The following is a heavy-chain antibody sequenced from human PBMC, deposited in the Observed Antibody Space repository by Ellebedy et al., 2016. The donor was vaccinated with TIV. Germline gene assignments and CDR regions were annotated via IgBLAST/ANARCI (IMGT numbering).Heavy chain of an antibody. J-gene: IGHJ3*02. CDR1: GFTFTNYA. V-gene: IGHV3-74*01. D-gene: IGHD2-21*01. CDR3: VRDRMGATYTFDM. Sequence: LSLTCAASGFTFTNYAIHWVRQGPGKGLVWVSHINDDGNRITYADSVKGRFAISRDIARNTLFLQMDSLRAEDTAVYYCVRDRMGATYTFDMWGQGTMVTVSS. CDR2: INDDGNRI.